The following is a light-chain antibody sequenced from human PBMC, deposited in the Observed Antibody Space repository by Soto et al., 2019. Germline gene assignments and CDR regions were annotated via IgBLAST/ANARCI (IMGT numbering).Light chain of an antibody. CDR3: QQYNDWPLT. Sequence: EIVTTQSPVTLSVSPGERATLSCRASQSVRSNLAWYQQKPGQAPNLLIYGAFTRATGIPARFSGTGSGTEFTLTISSLQSEDFALYYCQQYNDWPLTFGQGTKVEV. CDR1: QSVRSN. CDR2: GAF. V-gene: IGKV3-15*01. J-gene: IGKJ1*01.